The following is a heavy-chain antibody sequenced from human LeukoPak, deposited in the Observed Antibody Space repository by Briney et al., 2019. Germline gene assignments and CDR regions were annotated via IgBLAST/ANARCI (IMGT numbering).Heavy chain of an antibody. J-gene: IGHJ4*02. CDR3: ARDDRNWGYFDY. Sequence: SETLSLTCTVSGGSISGYYCSWIRQPPGKGLEWIGYIYDSGSTIYNPSLKSRVTVSVDRSNNQFSLRLRSVTAADTAVYYCARDDRNWGYFDYWGQGTLVTVSS. V-gene: IGHV4-59*01. CDR2: IYDSGST. CDR1: GGSISGYY. D-gene: IGHD1-14*01.